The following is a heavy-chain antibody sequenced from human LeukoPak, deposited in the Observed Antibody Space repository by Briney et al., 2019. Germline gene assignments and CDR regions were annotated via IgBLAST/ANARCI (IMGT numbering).Heavy chain of an antibody. Sequence: SETLSLTCAVYGGSFSGYYWSWIRQPPGKGLEWIGEINHSGSTNYNPSLKSRVTISVDTSKNQFSLKLSSVTAADTAVYYCARFDYGDFIGLEYWGQGILVTVSS. CDR2: INHSGST. CDR1: GGSFSGYY. J-gene: IGHJ4*02. D-gene: IGHD4-17*01. V-gene: IGHV4-34*01. CDR3: ARFDYGDFIGLEY.